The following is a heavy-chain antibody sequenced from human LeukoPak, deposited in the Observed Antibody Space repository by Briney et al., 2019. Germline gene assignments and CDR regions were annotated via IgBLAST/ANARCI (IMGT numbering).Heavy chain of an antibody. V-gene: IGHV1-8*02. J-gene: IGHJ4*02. CDR3: ARGRKVGATWLFDY. CDR2: MNPDSGNT. D-gene: IGHD1-26*01. Sequence: ASVKVSCKASGYTFTTYGISWVRQATGQGLEWMGWMNPDSGNTGYAQKFQGRVTMTRNTSISTAYMELSSLRSEDTAVYYCARGRKVGATWLFDYWGQGTLVTVSS. CDR1: GYTFTTYG.